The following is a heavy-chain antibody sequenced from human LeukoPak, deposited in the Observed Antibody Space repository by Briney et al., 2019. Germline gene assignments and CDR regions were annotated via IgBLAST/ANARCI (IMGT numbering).Heavy chain of an antibody. CDR1: GGSISSYY. Sequence: SSETLSLTCTVSGGSISSYYRSWIRQPPGKGLEWIGYIYYSGNTNYNPSLKSRVTMSVDTSKNQFSLKLTSVTAADTAVYYCARGARGDGYNYDYWGQGTLVTVSS. CDR3: ARGARGDGYNYDY. D-gene: IGHD5-24*01. J-gene: IGHJ4*02. V-gene: IGHV4-59*01. CDR2: IYYSGNT.